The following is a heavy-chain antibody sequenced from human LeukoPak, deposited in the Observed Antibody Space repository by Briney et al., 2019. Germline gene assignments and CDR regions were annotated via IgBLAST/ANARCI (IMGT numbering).Heavy chain of an antibody. V-gene: IGHV7-4-1*02. Sequence: GASVKVSCKASGYTLTSYAMNWVRQAPGQGLEWMGWINTNTGNPTYAQGFTGRFVFSLDTSVSTAYLQISSLKAEDTAVYYCARDKAPWGNLRGVAATLAAFDIWGQGTMVTVSS. J-gene: IGHJ3*02. D-gene: IGHD2-15*01. CDR2: INTNTGNP. CDR1: GYTLTSYA. CDR3: ARDKAPWGNLRGVAATLAAFDI.